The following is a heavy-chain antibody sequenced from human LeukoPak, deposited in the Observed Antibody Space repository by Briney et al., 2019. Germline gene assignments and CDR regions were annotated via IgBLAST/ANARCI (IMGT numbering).Heavy chain of an antibody. CDR2: ISWNSGSI. V-gene: IGHV3-9*01. CDR1: GFTFDDYA. Sequence: PGGSLRLSCAASGFTFDDYAMHWVRQAPGKGLEWVSGISWNSGSIGYADSVKGRFTISRDNTRNSMYLQMNSLRADDTAVYYCARDEPGYGEFLLYWGQGTLVTVSS. D-gene: IGHD3-10*01. J-gene: IGHJ4*02. CDR3: ARDEPGYGEFLLY.